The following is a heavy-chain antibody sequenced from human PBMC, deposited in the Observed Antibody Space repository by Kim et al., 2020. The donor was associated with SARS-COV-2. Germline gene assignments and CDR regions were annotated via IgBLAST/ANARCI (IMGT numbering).Heavy chain of an antibody. D-gene: IGHD4-17*01. CDR2: IDPSDSYT. CDR1: GYSFTSYW. CDR3: ASPRGDLTSGDPYYFDY. J-gene: IGHJ4*02. V-gene: IGHV5-10-1*01. Sequence: GESLKISCKGSGYSFTSYWISWVRQMPGKGLEWMGRIDPSDSYTNYSPSFQGHVTISADKSISTAYLQWSSLKASDTAMYYCASPRGDLTSGDPYYFDYWGQGTLVTVSS.